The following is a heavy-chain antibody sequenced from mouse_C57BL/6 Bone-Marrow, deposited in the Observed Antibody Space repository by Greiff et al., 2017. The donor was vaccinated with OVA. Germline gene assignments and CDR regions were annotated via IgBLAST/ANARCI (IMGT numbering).Heavy chain of an antibody. CDR1: GYTFTSYW. J-gene: IGHJ1*03. V-gene: IGHV1-55*01. CDR2: IYPGSGST. D-gene: IGHD2-3*01. CDR3: ASGYDGYYDGYFDV. Sequence: VQLQQPGAELVKPGASVKMSCKASGYTFTSYWITWVKQRPGQGLEWIGDIYPGSGSTNYNEKFKSKATLTVDTSSSTAYMQLSSPTAEDAAVYYGASGYDGYYDGYFDVWGTGTTVTVSS.